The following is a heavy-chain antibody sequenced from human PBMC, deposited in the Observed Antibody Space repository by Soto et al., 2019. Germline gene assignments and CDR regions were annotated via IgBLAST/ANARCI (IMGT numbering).Heavy chain of an antibody. J-gene: IGHJ3*02. CDR3: ASRAYCSGGSCYLAHAFDI. CDR2: INPSGGST. D-gene: IGHD2-15*01. CDR1: GYTFTSYY. Sequence: QVQLVQSGAEVKKPGASVKVSCKASGYTFTSYYMHWVRQAPGQGLEWMGIINPSGGSTSYAQKFQGRVTMTRDTATSTVYMGLSSVRSEDTAVYYCASRAYCSGGSCYLAHAFDIWGQGTMVTVSS. V-gene: IGHV1-46*01.